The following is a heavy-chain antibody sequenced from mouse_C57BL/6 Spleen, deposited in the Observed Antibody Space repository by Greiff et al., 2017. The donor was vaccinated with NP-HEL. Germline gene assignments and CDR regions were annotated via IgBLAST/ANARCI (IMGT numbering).Heavy chain of an antibody. CDR1: GYTFTDYE. CDR2: IDPETGGT. V-gene: IGHV1-15*01. CDR3: TRNYYGSSYWFAY. D-gene: IGHD1-1*01. J-gene: IGHJ3*01. Sequence: VQLQQSGAELVRPGASVTLSCKASGYTFTDYEMHWVKQTPVHGLEWIGAIDPETGGTAYNQKFKGKAILTADKSSSTAYMELRSLTSEDSAVYYCTRNYYGSSYWFAYWGQGTLVTVSA.